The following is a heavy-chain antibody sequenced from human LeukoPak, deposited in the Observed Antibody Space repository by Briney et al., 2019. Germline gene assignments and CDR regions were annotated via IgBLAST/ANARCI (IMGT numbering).Heavy chain of an antibody. J-gene: IGHJ4*02. V-gene: IGHV3-23*01. CDR3: ARDLSGYSYGDPAYYFDY. CDR2: ISGSGGIT. Sequence: GGSLRLSCAASGFTFSSYAMTWVRQAPGKGLEWVSAISGSGGITNYADSVKGRFTISRDNAKNSLYLQMNSLRAEDTAVYYCARDLSGYSYGDPAYYFDYWGQGTLVTVSS. D-gene: IGHD5-18*01. CDR1: GFTFSSYA.